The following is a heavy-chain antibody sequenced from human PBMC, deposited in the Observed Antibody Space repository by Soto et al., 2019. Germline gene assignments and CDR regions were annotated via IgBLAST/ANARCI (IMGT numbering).Heavy chain of an antibody. D-gene: IGHD6-19*01. Sequence: SETLSPTCTVSGVSVISGSYFWILIRQPPGKGLEWIGYIYYSGSTNYNPSLKSRVTISVDTSKNQFSVNLSSVTAADTAVQYCACRLSSGWPDYWGQGTLVIVSS. J-gene: IGHJ4*02. CDR3: ACRLSSGWPDY. CDR1: GVSVISGSYF. CDR2: IYYSGST. V-gene: IGHV4-61*01.